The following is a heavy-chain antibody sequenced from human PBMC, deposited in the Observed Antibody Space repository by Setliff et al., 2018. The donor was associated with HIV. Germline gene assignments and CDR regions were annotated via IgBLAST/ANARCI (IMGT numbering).Heavy chain of an antibody. J-gene: IGHJ4*02. D-gene: IGHD1-26*01. CDR2: IYHSGST. CDR3: ARRAAATTNFDY. V-gene: IGHV4-38-2*01. Sequence: SETLSLTCAVSGYSISSGYYWGWIRQPPGKGLEWIGSIYHSGSTYYNPSLKSRVTISVDTSKNQFSLNLSSVTAADTAVYYCARRAAATTNFDYWGQGTLVTVSS. CDR1: GYSISSGYY.